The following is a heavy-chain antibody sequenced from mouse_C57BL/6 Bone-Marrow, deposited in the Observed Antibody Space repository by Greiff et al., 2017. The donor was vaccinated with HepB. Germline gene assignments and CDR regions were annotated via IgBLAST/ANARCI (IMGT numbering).Heavy chain of an antibody. CDR3: TRRGGSNRCRLAY. V-gene: IGHV1-42*01. Sequence: EAQLQQSGPELVKPGASVKISCKASGYSFTGYYMNWVKQSPEKRLEWIGEINPSSGGTTYKQKFKAKATLTVDKSSSTAYMQLKSLTSEDSAVYYCTRRGGSNRCRLAYWGQGTLVTVSA. D-gene: IGHD1-1*01. CDR1: GYSFTGYY. CDR2: INPSSGGT. J-gene: IGHJ3*01.